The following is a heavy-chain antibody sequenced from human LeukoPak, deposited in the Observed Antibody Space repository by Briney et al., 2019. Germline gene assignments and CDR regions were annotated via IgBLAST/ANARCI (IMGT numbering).Heavy chain of an antibody. D-gene: IGHD6-6*01. Sequence: GGSLRLSCTASGFTFSSFTMIWVRQAPGKGLEWVSSISHTDDPSHYADSVGGRFTISRDNSKNTLYLQMNSLRAEDTAVYYCAKDQEYSSSSGGPAIDYWGQGALVIVSS. CDR3: AKDQEYSSSSGGPAIDY. CDR2: ISHTDDPS. CDR1: GFTFSSFT. J-gene: IGHJ4*02. V-gene: IGHV3-23*01.